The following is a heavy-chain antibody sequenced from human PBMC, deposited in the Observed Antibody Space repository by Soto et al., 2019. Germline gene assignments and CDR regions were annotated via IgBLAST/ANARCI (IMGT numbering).Heavy chain of an antibody. V-gene: IGHV3-48*01. CDR2: ISSSSTI. CDR1: GFTFSSYS. Sequence: HPGGSLRLSCAASGFTFSSYSMNWVRQAPGKGLEWVSYISSSSTIYYADSVKGRFTISRDNAKNSLYLQMNSLRAEDTAVYYCARVYYDSSGYYDLNYFDYWGQGTLVTVSS. CDR3: ARVYYDSSGYYDLNYFDY. D-gene: IGHD3-22*01. J-gene: IGHJ4*02.